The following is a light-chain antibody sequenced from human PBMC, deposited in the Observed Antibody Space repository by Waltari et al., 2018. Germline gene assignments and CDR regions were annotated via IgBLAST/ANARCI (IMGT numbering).Light chain of an antibody. CDR2: HAS. CDR3: QKYDSLPAT. CDR1: QSVLKY. J-gene: IGKJ1*01. Sequence: VLTQSPGTLSLSPGERATLSCRASQSVLKYLAWYQQKPGRAPRLLIYHASTRATGIPDRFSGSGSGTDFSLTISRLEPEDFAVYYCQKYDSLPATFGQGTRVEIK. V-gene: IGKV3-20*01.